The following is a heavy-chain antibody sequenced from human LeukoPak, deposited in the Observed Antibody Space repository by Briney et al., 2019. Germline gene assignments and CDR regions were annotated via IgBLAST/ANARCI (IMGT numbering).Heavy chain of an antibody. J-gene: IGHJ3*02. Sequence: KSSETLSLXCTVSGGSISSSSYYWVWIRQPPGKGLEWIGSIYYSGITYYNPSLKSRVTISVDTSKNQFSLKLSSVTAADTAVYYCARAAAGSFDIWGQGTMVTVSS. V-gene: IGHV4-39*01. CDR3: ARAAAGSFDI. CDR1: GGSISSSSYY. CDR2: IYYSGIT. D-gene: IGHD6-13*01.